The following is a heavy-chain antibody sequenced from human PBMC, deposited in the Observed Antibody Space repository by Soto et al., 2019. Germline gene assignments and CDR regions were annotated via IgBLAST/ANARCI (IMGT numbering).Heavy chain of an antibody. J-gene: IGHJ4*02. V-gene: IGHV3-21*01. CDR3: ARGDYYYDSSGYYSFVYFDY. Sequence: EVQLVESGGGLVKPGGSLRLSCAASGFTFSSCSMNWVRQAPGKGLEWVSSISSSSSYIYYADSVKGRFTISRDNAKNSLYLQMNSLRAEDTAVYYCARGDYYYDSSGYYSFVYFDYWGQGTLVTVSS. CDR2: ISSSSSYI. D-gene: IGHD3-22*01. CDR1: GFTFSSCS.